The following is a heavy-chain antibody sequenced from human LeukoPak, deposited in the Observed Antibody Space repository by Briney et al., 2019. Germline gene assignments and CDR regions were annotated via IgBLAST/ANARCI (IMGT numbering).Heavy chain of an antibody. CDR3: ARVPITLAGTKDAKYFQH. D-gene: IGHD6-19*01. J-gene: IGHJ1*01. Sequence: PGGSLRLSCAASGFTFSSYWMHWVRQGPGKGLVWVSRINSDGSSTNYADSVKGRFTISRDNAKNTLYLQMNSLRAEDTAVYYCARVPITLAGTKDAKYFQHWGQGTLVTVSS. CDR1: GFTFSSYW. CDR2: INSDGSST. V-gene: IGHV3-74*01.